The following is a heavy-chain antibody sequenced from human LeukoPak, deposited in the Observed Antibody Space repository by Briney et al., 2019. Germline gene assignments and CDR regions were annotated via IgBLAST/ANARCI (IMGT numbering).Heavy chain of an antibody. CDR1: GGSFSDYY. V-gene: IGHV4-34*01. CDR2: INPRGST. Sequence: KPSETLSLTCAVYGGSFSDYYWNWIRQPPGKGLEWIGEINPRGSTNYNPSLKSRVTISVDTSRNQFSLKLSSVTAADTAVYYCARDNRAGSEGFDYWGQGTLVTVSS. D-gene: IGHD6-13*01. CDR3: ARDNRAGSEGFDY. J-gene: IGHJ4*02.